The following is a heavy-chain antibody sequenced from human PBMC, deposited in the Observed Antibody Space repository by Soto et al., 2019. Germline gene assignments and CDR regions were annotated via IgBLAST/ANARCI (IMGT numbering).Heavy chain of an antibody. CDR3: ARVPDR. V-gene: IGHV4-30-2*01. D-gene: IGHD2-2*01. J-gene: IGHJ5*02. CDR2: IYHSGST. CDR1: DGSIGSGGYS. Sequence: SETLSLTYAVSDGSIGSGGYSWSWIRQPPGKGLEWIGYIYHSGSTYYNPSLKSRVTISVDRSKNQFSLKLSSVTAADTAVYYCARVPDRWGQGTLVTVSS.